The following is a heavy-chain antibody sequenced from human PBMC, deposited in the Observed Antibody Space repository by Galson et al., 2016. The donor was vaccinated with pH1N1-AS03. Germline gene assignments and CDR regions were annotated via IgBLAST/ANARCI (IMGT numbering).Heavy chain of an antibody. CDR1: GFTFSDYA. CDR3: ATNALKVRVDY. Sequence: SLRLSCAASGFTFSDYAMGWVRQAPGKGLERLAEISGTGGSPFCADSVKGRVTISRDNSKNTVYLQMTSLRAEDTAVYYCATNALKVRVDYWGQGTLVTVSS. J-gene: IGHJ4*02. CDR2: ISGTGGSP. D-gene: IGHD1-1*01. V-gene: IGHV3-23*01.